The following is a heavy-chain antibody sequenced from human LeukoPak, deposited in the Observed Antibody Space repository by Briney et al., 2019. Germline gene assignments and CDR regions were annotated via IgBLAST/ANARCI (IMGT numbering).Heavy chain of an antibody. V-gene: IGHV4-30-2*01. CDR3: ARDLRGGDSNWFDP. J-gene: IGHJ5*02. CDR2: IYHSGST. Sequence: PSQTLSLTCTVSGGFFSSGGYYWSCIRQPPGKGLECIGYIYHSGSTYYNPSLKSRVTMSVDTSKHQFSLKLSSVTAADTAVYYCARDLRGGDSNWFDPWGQGTLVTVSS. CDR1: GGFFSSGGYY. D-gene: IGHD2-21*01.